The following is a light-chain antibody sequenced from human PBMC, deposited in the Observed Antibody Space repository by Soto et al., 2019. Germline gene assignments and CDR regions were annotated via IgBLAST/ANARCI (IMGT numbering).Light chain of an antibody. J-gene: IGKJ2*01. V-gene: IGKV3-15*01. CDR2: GAS. CDR1: QSVSNH. Sequence: EIGMTQSPATLSVSPGERATLSCRASQSVSNHLAWYHQKPGQAPRLLIYGASTRAIGITARFSGSVSGTEFTLTVSSLQSEDCAVYYCQEYNNWPPRTFGQGPKLEIK. CDR3: QEYNNWPPRT.